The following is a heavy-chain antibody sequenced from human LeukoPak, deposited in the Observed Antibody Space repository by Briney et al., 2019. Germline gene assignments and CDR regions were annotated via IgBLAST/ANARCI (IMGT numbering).Heavy chain of an antibody. CDR3: AKGEATTIYSCYYMDV. J-gene: IGHJ6*03. CDR2: ISGSGGST. CDR1: GFTFSSYA. Sequence: GGSLRLSCAASGFTFSSYAMSWVRQAPGKGLEWVSAISGSGGSTYYADSVKGRFTISRDNSKNTLYLQMNSLRADDTAAYYCAKGEATTIYSCYYMDVWGKGTTVTVSS. V-gene: IGHV3-23*01. D-gene: IGHD5-12*01.